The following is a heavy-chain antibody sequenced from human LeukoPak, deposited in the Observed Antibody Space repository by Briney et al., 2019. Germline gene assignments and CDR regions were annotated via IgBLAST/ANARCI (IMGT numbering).Heavy chain of an antibody. D-gene: IGHD3-22*01. J-gene: IGHJ6*03. Sequence: SVRVSCEASGYTFTGYYMHWVRQAPGQGLEWMGGIIPIFGTANYAQKFQGRVTITTDESTSTAYMELSSLRSEDTAVYYCARGKWLKNYYYYYYMDVWGKGTTVTVSS. CDR1: GYTFTGYY. V-gene: IGHV1-69*05. CDR2: IIPIFGTA. CDR3: ARGKWLKNYYYYYYMDV.